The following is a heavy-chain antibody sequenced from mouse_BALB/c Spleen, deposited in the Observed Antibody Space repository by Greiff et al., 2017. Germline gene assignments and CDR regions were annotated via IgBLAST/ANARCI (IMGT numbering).Heavy chain of an antibody. CDR1: GYSITSDYA. J-gene: IGHJ2*01. Sequence: EVKLVESGPGLVKPSQSLSLTCTVTGYSITSDYAWNWIRQFPGNKLEWMGYISYSGSTSYNPSLKSRISITRDTSKNQFFLQLNSVTTEDTATYYCARVHSYYFDYWGQGTTLTVSS. CDR2: ISYSGST. V-gene: IGHV3-2*02. CDR3: ARVHSYYFDY.